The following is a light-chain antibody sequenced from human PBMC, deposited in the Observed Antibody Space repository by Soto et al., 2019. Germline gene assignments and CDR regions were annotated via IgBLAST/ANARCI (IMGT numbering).Light chain of an antibody. Sequence: EIVLTQSPDILSLSPGQRASLSCRASQTIGTTSLAWYQQKPGQAPRLLIFGASTRATGIPDRFSGSGSGTDFTLTISRLEPEDFGVYYCQQYGASPKTFGQGTKVEIK. CDR2: GAS. J-gene: IGKJ1*01. CDR1: QTIGTTS. CDR3: QQYGASPKT. V-gene: IGKV3-20*01.